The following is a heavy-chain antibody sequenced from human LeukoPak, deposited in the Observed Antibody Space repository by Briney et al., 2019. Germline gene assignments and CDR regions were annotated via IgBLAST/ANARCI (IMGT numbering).Heavy chain of an antibody. CDR1: GGSISSYY. V-gene: IGHV4-59*01. Sequence: PSETLSLTWTVSGGSISSYYWTWIRQPPGKGLEWIGYVSYSGTTKYNPSLKSRVTMSVDMSKNRLSLRLTSVTAADTAVYYCARSGYSYDSAVYWNFDLWGRGTLVTVSS. J-gene: IGHJ2*01. D-gene: IGHD5-18*01. CDR3: ARSGYSYDSAVYWNFDL. CDR2: VSYSGTT.